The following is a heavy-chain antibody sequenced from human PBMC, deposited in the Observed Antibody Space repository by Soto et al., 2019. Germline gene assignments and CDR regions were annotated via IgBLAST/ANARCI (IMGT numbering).Heavy chain of an antibody. CDR1: GFTFSSYE. V-gene: IGHV3-48*03. D-gene: IGHD6-6*01. CDR3: ARDLIEYSSSNWFDP. CDR2: ISSSGSTI. Sequence: PGGSLRLSCVASGFTFSSYEMNWVRQAPGKGLEWVSYISSSGSTIYYADSVKGRFTISRDNAKNSLYLQMNSLRAEDTAVYYCARDLIEYSSSNWFDPWGQGTLVTVSS. J-gene: IGHJ5*02.